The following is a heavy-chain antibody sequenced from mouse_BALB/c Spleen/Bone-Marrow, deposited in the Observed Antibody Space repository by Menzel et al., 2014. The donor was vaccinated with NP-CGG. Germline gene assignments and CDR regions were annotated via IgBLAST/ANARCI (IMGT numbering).Heavy chain of an antibody. CDR2: INPDSSMI. J-gene: IGHJ3*01. CDR1: GFDFSSYW. D-gene: IGHD2-4*01. Sequence: VKLVQSGGGLVQPGGSLKLSCAASGFDFSSYWMSWVRQAPGKGLEWIGEINPDSSMINYTQSLKDKFIITGDNAKNTLYLQMSKVRSEDTAVYCWARLYDYWRFADWGQGTLVTVSA. CDR3: ARLYDYWRFAD. V-gene: IGHV4-1*02.